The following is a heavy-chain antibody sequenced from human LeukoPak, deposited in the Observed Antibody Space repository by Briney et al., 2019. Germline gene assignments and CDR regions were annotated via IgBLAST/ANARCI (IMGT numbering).Heavy chain of an antibody. Sequence: PSETLSLTCTVSGGSISSSSYYWGWIRQPPGKGLEWIGSIYYSGSTYYNPSLKSRVTISVDTSKNQFSLKLSSVTAADTAVYYCANKVYCSRTSCHPAGYWGQGILVTVSS. V-gene: IGHV4-39*07. CDR2: IYYSGST. J-gene: IGHJ4*02. D-gene: IGHD2-2*01. CDR1: GGSISSSSYY. CDR3: ANKVYCSRTSCHPAGY.